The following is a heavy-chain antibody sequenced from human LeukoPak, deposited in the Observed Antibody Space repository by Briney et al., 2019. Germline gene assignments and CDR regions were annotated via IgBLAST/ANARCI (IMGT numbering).Heavy chain of an antibody. Sequence: GGSLRLSYAASGFTFSSYSMKWVRLAPGKGLEWASSISSSSSFIYYADSVKGRFTISRDNAKNSLYLQMNSLRAEDTAVYYCAREGRCSSTSCPGYYGMDVWGQGTTVTVSS. CDR2: ISSSSSFI. D-gene: IGHD2-2*01. J-gene: IGHJ6*02. CDR1: GFTFSSYS. CDR3: AREGRCSSTSCPGYYGMDV. V-gene: IGHV3-21*01.